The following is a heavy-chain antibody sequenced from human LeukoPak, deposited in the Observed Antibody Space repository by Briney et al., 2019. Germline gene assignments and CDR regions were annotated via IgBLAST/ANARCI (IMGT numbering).Heavy chain of an antibody. CDR2: VNPSGGST. CDR3: ARGGVGAMAAFDI. V-gene: IGHV1-46*01. Sequence: GASVKVPCRASADTFTNNYIHWVRQAPGQGLEWMGFVNPSGGSTSYAQKFQGRVTMTRDTSTSTVYMELSSLRSEDTAVYYCARGGVGAMAAFDIWGQGTMVTVSS. CDR1: ADTFTNNY. D-gene: IGHD1-26*01. J-gene: IGHJ3*02.